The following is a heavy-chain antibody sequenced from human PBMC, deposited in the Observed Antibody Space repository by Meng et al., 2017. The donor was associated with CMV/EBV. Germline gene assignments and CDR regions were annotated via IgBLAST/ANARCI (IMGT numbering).Heavy chain of an antibody. CDR1: GGSISSYY. D-gene: IGHD3-22*01. CDR2: IYTSGST. V-gene: IGHV4-4*07. CDR3: ARGGLYYYDSSGHFDY. J-gene: IGHJ4*02. Sequence: QVRLQSPGPGLGKPSETLALPCTVSGGSISSYYWSWIRQPAGKGLEWIGRIYTSGSTNYNPSLKSRVTMSVDTSKNQFSLKLSSVTAADTAVYYCARGGLYYYDSSGHFDYWGQGTLVTVSS.